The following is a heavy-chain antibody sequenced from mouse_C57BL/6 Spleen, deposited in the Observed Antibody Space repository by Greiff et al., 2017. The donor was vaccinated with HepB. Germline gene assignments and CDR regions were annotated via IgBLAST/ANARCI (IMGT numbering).Heavy chain of an antibody. D-gene: IGHD1-1*01. CDR2: IDPENGDT. CDR1: GFNIKDDY. J-gene: IGHJ3*01. Sequence: EVQLQQSGAELVRPGASVKLSCTASGFNIKDDYMHWVKQRPEQGLEWIGWIDPENGDTEYASKFQGKATITADTSSNTAYLQLSSLTSEDTAVYYCTTGTTEGFAYWGQGTLVTVSA. V-gene: IGHV14-4*01. CDR3: TTGTTEGFAY.